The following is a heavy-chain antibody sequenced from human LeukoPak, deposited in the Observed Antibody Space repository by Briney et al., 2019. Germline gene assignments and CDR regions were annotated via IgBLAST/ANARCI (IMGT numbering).Heavy chain of an antibody. CDR1: GFTFSSYG. V-gene: IGHV3-33*01. D-gene: IGHD3-9*01. J-gene: IGHJ4*02. CDR2: IWYDGSNK. Sequence: GRSLRLSCAASGFTFSSYGMHWVRQAPGKGLEWVADIWYDGSNKYYAVSVKGRFTISRDNSKNTLYLQMNSLRAEDTAVYYCARGSLYFDWFIMGYWGQGTLVTVSS. CDR3: ARGSLYFDWFIMGY.